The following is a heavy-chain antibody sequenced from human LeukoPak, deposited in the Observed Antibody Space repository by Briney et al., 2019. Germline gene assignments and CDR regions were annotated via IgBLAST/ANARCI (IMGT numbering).Heavy chain of an antibody. V-gene: IGHV1-46*01. CDR2: INPSGGST. CDR1: GYTFTSYY. Sequence: ASVKVSCKASGYTFTSYYMHWVRQAPGQGLEWMGIINPSGGSTSYAQKFQGRVAMTRDTSTSTVYMELSSLRSEDTAVYYCARGDYYDSSGYLQFDYWGQGTQVTVSS. CDR3: ARGDYYDSSGYLQFDY. D-gene: IGHD3-22*01. J-gene: IGHJ4*02.